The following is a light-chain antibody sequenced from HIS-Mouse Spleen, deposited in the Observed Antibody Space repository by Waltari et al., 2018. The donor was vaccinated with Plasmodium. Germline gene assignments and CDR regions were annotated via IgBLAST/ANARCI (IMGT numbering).Light chain of an antibody. J-gene: IGKJ4*01. V-gene: IGKV3-11*01. CDR2: DAS. Sequence: EIVLTQSPATLSLSPGERATLSRRASQSVGSYLAWYQQKPGQAPRLLIYDASDRATGIPARFSGRGSGTDCTLTISSLEPEDVAGYYCQQRSNWPRVLTFGGGTKVEIK. CDR1: QSVGSY. CDR3: QQRSNWPRVLT.